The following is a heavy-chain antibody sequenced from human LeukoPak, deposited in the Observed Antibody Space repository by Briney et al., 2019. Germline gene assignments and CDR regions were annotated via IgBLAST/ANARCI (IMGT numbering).Heavy chain of an antibody. CDR2: INPSGGST. Sequence: GASVKVSCKASGYTFSNYLIHWVRQAPGQGLEWMGIINPSGGSTSYAQKFQGRVTMTRDTSTSTAYMELSSLRSEDTAVYYCARDLGLRGVTNWFDPWGQGTLVTVSS. CDR3: ARDLGLRGVTNWFDP. CDR1: GYTFSNYL. J-gene: IGHJ5*02. V-gene: IGHV1-46*01. D-gene: IGHD3-10*01.